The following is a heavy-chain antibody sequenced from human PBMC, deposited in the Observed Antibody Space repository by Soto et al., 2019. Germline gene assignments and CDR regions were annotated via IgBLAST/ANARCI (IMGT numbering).Heavy chain of an antibody. CDR3: ARDEQQQLVRGVLLGYYYGMDV. J-gene: IGHJ6*02. CDR2: IIPIFGTA. V-gene: IGHV1-69*13. D-gene: IGHD6-13*01. CDR1: GGTFSSYA. Sequence: ASVKVSFKASGGTFSSYAISWVRQAPGQGLEWMGGIIPIFGTANYAQKFQGRVTITADESTSTAYMELSSLRSEDTAVYYCARDEQQQLVRGVLLGYYYGMDVWGQGTTVTVSS.